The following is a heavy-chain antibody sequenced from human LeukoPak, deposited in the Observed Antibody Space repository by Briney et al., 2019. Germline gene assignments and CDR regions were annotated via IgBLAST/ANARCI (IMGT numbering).Heavy chain of an antibody. D-gene: IGHD6-19*01. J-gene: IGHJ3*02. CDR3: ARPVAVARRDAFDI. CDR2: ISSYNGNT. CDR1: GYTFTSYG. V-gene: IGHV1-18*01. Sequence: ASVKVSCKASGYTFTSYGISWVRQAPGQGLEWMGWISSYNGNTNYAQKLQGRVTMSTDTSTGTAYMELRSLRSDDTAVYYCARPVAVARRDAFDIWGQGTMVTVSS.